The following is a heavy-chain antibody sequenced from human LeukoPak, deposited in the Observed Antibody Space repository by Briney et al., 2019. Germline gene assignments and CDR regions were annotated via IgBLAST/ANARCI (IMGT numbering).Heavy chain of an antibody. CDR3: ARAGSGSDYFDY. J-gene: IGHJ4*02. Sequence: ASVKVSCKASGYTFTGYYMHWVRQAPGQGLEWRGWINPNSGGTNYAQKFQGRVTMTRDTSISTAYMELSRLRSDDTAVYYCARAGSGSDYFDYWGQGTLVTVSS. CDR1: GYTFTGYY. CDR2: INPNSGGT. D-gene: IGHD3-10*01. V-gene: IGHV1-2*02.